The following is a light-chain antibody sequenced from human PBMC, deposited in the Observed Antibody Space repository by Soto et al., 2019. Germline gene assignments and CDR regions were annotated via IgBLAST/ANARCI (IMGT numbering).Light chain of an antibody. V-gene: IGKV1-5*03. CDR3: IQDYNYPLT. CDR2: KAS. Sequence: DIPLNQSPFTLSASVGATVALTGLASQSFSTGLAWNQQKPGKAPKLLIYKASTLQSGVPSRFSGSGSGTDFTLTISSLQPEDFATYYCIQDYNYPLTFGGGTNVDIK. CDR1: QSFSTG. J-gene: IGKJ4*01.